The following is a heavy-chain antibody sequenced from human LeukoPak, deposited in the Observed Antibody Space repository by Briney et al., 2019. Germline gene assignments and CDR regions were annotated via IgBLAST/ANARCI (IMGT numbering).Heavy chain of an antibody. D-gene: IGHD3-22*01. J-gene: IGHJ4*02. CDR2: IRQDGDTK. V-gene: IGHV3-7*03. CDR1: GFPFNAYW. Sequence: GGPLRLSCAASGFPFNAYWMTWVRQAPGKGLEWVANIRQDGDTKYYVDSVKGRFTTSRDNAKSSLYLQMNTLRAEDTAVYYCATSSDSSGNDWGQGTLVTVSS. CDR3: ATSSDSSGND.